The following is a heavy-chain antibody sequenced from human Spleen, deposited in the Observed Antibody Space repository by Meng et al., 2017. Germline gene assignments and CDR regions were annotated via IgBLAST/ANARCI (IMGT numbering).Heavy chain of an antibody. CDR3: ARHYYNSGSFDY. D-gene: IGHD3-10*01. CDR2: INHSGST. CDR1: GGSFSGYY. Sequence: CGAVLFNLAVSLSLPCAVYGGSFSGYYWSWIRQPPGKGLEWIGEINHSGSTNYNPSLKSRVTISVDTSKNQFSLKLSSVTAADTAVYYCARHYYNSGSFDYWGQGTLVTVFS. J-gene: IGHJ4*02. V-gene: IGHV4-34*01.